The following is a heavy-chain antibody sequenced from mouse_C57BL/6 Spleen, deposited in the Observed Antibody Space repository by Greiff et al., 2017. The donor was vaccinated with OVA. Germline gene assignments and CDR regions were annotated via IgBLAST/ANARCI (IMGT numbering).Heavy chain of an antibody. Sequence: VQLQQSGPELVKPGASVKIPCKASGYTFTDYNMDWVKQSPGKGLEWIGDINPNNGGTNYNQKFKGKATPTVDKSSSTAYMELRSLTSEDTAVYYCARTGYFDVWGTGTTVTVSS. V-gene: IGHV1-18*01. CDR3: ARTGYFDV. J-gene: IGHJ1*03. CDR1: GYTFTDYN. CDR2: INPNNGGT.